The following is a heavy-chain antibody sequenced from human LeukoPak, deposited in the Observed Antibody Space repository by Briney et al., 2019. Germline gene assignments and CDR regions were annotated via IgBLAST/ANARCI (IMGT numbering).Heavy chain of an antibody. J-gene: IGHJ5*02. D-gene: IGHD6-13*01. CDR2: ISSSRSTI. V-gene: IGHV3-48*04. CDR3: ARDGESRAEYSSRPNWFDP. Sequence: GGSLRLSCAASGFTFTNYAMSWVRQAPGKGLEWVSYISSSRSTIYYADSVKGRFTISRDNARNSLYLQMNSLRAEDTAVYYCARDGESRAEYSSRPNWFDPWGQGTLVTVSS. CDR1: GFTFTNYA.